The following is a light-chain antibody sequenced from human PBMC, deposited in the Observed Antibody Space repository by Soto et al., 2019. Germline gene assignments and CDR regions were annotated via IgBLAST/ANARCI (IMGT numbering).Light chain of an antibody. J-gene: IGLJ1*01. Sequence: QSALTQPRSVSGSPGQSVTISCTGTSSDVGGYNYVSWYQQHPGKAPQLMIYDVSKRPSGVPDRFSGSKSGNTASLIISGLQAEDEADYYCCSYAGSYTLSVFGTGTQVTVL. CDR3: CSYAGSYTLSV. CDR1: SSDVGGYNY. CDR2: DVS. V-gene: IGLV2-11*01.